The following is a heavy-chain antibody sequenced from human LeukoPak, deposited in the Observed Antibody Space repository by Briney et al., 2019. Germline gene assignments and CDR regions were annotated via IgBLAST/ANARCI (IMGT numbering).Heavy chain of an antibody. Sequence: GGSLRLSCAASGFTFSGYSMNWVRQAPGKGLEWVSSISSSSSYIYYADSVKGRFTISRDNAKNSLYLQMNSLRAEDTAVYYCARDLSGYSGYDLFYWGQGTLVTVSS. CDR3: ARDLSGYSGYDLFY. CDR1: GFTFSGYS. V-gene: IGHV3-21*01. J-gene: IGHJ4*02. CDR2: ISSSSSYI. D-gene: IGHD5-12*01.